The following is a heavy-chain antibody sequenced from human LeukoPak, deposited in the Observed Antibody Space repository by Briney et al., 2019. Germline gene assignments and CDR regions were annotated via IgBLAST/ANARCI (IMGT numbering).Heavy chain of an antibody. CDR2: IKKDESEK. CDR3: ARDYYDSSGGDY. V-gene: IGHV3-7*01. CDR1: GFTLSSYW. D-gene: IGHD3-22*01. J-gene: IGHJ4*02. Sequence: GGSLRLSRVASGFTLSSYWMSWVRQAPGKGLEWVANIKKDESEKNYVDSVKGRFTISRDNSKNTLYLQMNSLRAEDTAVYYCARDYYDSSGGDYWGQGTLVTVSS.